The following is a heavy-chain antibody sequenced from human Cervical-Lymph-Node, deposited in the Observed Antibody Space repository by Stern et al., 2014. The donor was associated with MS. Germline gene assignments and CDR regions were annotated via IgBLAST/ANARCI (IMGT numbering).Heavy chain of an antibody. CDR2: INAGNGDT. Sequence: QVQLVQSGAEVKKPGASVKVSCKASGYTFTSYAMHWVRQAPGPSLEWMGRINAGNGDTRYSQTVQGRSSFTTDTSASTAYMQLSSLTSEDTAVYYCATGLSTLSFRLRYWGQGTLVTVSS. J-gene: IGHJ1*01. D-gene: IGHD2-2*01. CDR3: ATGLSTLSFRLRY. CDR1: GYTFTSYA. V-gene: IGHV1-3*01.